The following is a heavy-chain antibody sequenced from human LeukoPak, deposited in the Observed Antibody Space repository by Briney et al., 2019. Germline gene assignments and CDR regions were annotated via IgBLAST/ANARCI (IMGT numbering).Heavy chain of an antibody. Sequence: SETLSLTCTVSGGSISSYYWSWIRQPPGKGLEWIGYIYYSGSTNYNPSLKSRATISVDTSKNQFSLKLSSVTAADTAVYYCAREKSYYDILTGYSYFDYWGQGTLVTVSS. CDR2: IYYSGST. CDR3: AREKSYYDILTGYSYFDY. V-gene: IGHV4-59*01. D-gene: IGHD3-9*01. CDR1: GGSISSYY. J-gene: IGHJ4*02.